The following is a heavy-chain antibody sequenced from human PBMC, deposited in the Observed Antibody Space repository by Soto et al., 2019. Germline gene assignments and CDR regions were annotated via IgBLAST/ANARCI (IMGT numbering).Heavy chain of an antibody. J-gene: IGHJ1*01. Sequence: EVQLVESGGGLVQPGRYLRLSCVASAFTFDDYAMHWVRQVPGKGLEWVSGINWNSGSIGYGDSVKGRFAISRDNAKNSLHLQMNSLSAEDTAFYYCVKDESINWYSGHFRHWGQGTLVTVSS. CDR3: VKDESINWYSGHFRH. V-gene: IGHV3-9*01. CDR1: AFTFDDYA. D-gene: IGHD6-13*01. CDR2: INWNSGSI.